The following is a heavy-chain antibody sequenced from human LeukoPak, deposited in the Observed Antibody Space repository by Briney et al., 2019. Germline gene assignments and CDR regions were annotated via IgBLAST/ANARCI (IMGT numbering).Heavy chain of an antibody. V-gene: IGHV3-21*01. CDR2: ISSSSSYI. CDR3: ASAEPYYYYYMDV. CDR1: GFTFSSYG. Sequence: GGTLRLSCAASGFTFSSYGMSWVRQAPGKGLEWVSSISSSSSYIYYADSVKGRFTISRDNAKNSLYLQMNSLRAEDTAVYYCASAEPYYYYYMDVWGKGTTVTVSS. J-gene: IGHJ6*03.